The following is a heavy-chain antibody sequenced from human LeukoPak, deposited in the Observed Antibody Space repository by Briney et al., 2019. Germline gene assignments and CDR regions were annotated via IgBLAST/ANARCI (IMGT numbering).Heavy chain of an antibody. CDR1: GFTVSAYA. Sequence: GGSLRLSCAASGFTVSAYAMAWVRQAPGKGLEWVSTIYDDNTYYADSVKGRFAISTDNSKNTLYLQMNSLRVEDTAVYYCVRNLAVAGTCFDSWGQGTLVTVSS. J-gene: IGHJ4*02. CDR3: VRNLAVAGTCFDS. V-gene: IGHV3-23*01. D-gene: IGHD6-19*01. CDR2: IYDDNT.